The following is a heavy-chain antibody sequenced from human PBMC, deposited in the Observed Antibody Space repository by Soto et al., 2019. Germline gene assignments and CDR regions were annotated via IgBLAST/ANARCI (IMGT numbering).Heavy chain of an antibody. CDR2: IYTSGST. D-gene: IGHD3-22*01. Sequence: QVQLQESGPGLVKPSETLSLTCTVSGGSISSYYWSWIRQPAGKGLEWIGRIYTSGSTNYNPSLKSRVTMSVDTSKNQFSLKLSSVTAADTAVYYCARGNSYYDSSGPQFDYWGQGTLVTVSS. CDR3: ARGNSYYDSSGPQFDY. V-gene: IGHV4-4*07. J-gene: IGHJ4*02. CDR1: GGSISSYY.